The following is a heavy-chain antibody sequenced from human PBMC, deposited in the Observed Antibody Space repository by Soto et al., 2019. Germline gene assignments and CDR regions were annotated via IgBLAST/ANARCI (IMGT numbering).Heavy chain of an antibody. CDR3: ARDNVWSGYYSFFDY. D-gene: IGHD3-3*01. CDR1: DGSINSHF. V-gene: IGHV4-4*07. J-gene: IGHJ4*01. CDR2: IYSSGST. Sequence: SETLSLTCSVSDGSINSHFWSWIRQPAGKRLEWIGRIYSSGSTIYNPSLKSRVTMSVDTSKNQFSLKLRSVAAADTAVYYCARDNVWSGYYSFFDYWGHGTLVTVSS.